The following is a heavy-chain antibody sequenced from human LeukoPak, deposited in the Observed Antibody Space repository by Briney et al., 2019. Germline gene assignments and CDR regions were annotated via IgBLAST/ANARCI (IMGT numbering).Heavy chain of an antibody. V-gene: IGHV3-48*03. CDR1: GFNFRSYE. Sequence: GGSLRLSCVGSGFNFRSYEMIWVRQAPGKGLEWLSYISSGGSRIYYADSVKGRFTISRDDAKNSLFLQMNILETEDTAVYSCARESDDGGYRFDYWGQGSLVTDS. J-gene: IGHJ4*02. CDR3: ARESDDGGYRFDY. D-gene: IGHD5-12*01. CDR2: ISSGGSRI.